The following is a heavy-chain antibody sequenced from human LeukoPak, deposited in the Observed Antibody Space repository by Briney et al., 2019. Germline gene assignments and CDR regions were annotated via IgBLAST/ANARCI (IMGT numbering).Heavy chain of an antibody. CDR2: INPSGGST. CDR3: LSDATYYGMDV. Sequence: ASVKASCKASGYTFTSYYMHWVRQAPGQGLEWMGIINPSGGSTSYAQKFQGRVTMTRDTSTSTVYMELSSLRSEDTAVYYCLSDATYYGMDVWGQGTTVTVSS. J-gene: IGHJ6*02. CDR1: GYTFTSYY. D-gene: IGHD2-15*01. V-gene: IGHV1-46*01.